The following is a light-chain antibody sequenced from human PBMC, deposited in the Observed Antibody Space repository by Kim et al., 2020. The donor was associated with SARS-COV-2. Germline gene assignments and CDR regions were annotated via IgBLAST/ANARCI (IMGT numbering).Light chain of an antibody. CDR1: QSISNF. Sequence: DIEMAQSPSSLSASVGDRVTITCRASQSISNFVNWYQQKPGKAPKLLIYAASSLQSGVPSRFSGSGSGTDFTLTITSLQPEDFAIYFCQQSYSTPNPFGQGTRLEIK. J-gene: IGKJ5*01. CDR2: AAS. CDR3: QQSYSTPNP. V-gene: IGKV1-39*01.